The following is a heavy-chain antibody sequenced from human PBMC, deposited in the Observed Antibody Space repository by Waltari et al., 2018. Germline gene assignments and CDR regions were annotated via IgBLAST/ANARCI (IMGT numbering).Heavy chain of an antibody. CDR2: ISTTGDT. CDR3: AKGSGYILDY. Sequence: EVQLVESGGGLVQPGGSLRLSCEASGFAVSSSYMSWVRQAPGKGLEWVSIISTTGDTHYAVAVRGRSVISRDTPKNTLFLQMNSVRPEDTAVYYCAKGSGYILDYWGQGILVTVSS. J-gene: IGHJ4*02. CDR1: GFAVSSSY. D-gene: IGHD3-3*01. V-gene: IGHV3-66*01.